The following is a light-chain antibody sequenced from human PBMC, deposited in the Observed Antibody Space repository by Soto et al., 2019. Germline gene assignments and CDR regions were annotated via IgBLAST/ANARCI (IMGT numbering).Light chain of an antibody. CDR1: SSDVGGYNY. Sequence: QSVLTQPAPGSGSPGQSITISCPGTSSDVGGYNYVSWYQQQPGKAPKFMIYDVTNRPSGVSNRFSGSKSGNTASLTISGLQAEDEADYYCCSYTTSNTRQIVFGTGTKVTVL. V-gene: IGLV2-14*01. CDR2: DVT. CDR3: CSYTTSNTRQIV. J-gene: IGLJ1*01.